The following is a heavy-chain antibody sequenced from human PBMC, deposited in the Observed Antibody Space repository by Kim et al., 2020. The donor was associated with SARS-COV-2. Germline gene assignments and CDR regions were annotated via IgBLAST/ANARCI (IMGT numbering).Heavy chain of an antibody. V-gene: IGHV3-11*01. D-gene: IGHD6-6*01. Sequence: GGSLRLSCAASGFTFSDYYMSWIRQAPGKGLEWVSYISSSCSTIYYADSVKGRFTISRDNAKNSLYLQMNSLRAEDTAVYYCAREQSIPRYYYGMDVWGQGTTVTVSS. CDR3: AREQSIPRYYYGMDV. CDR2: ISSSCSTI. J-gene: IGHJ6*02. CDR1: GFTFSDYY.